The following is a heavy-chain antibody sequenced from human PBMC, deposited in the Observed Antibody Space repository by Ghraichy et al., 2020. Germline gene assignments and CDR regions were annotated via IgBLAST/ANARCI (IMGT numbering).Heavy chain of an antibody. J-gene: IGHJ4*02. CDR3: ANDEGYCSGGSCYSGRVYYFDY. D-gene: IGHD2-15*01. CDR1: GFTFSSYA. V-gene: IGHV3-23*01. Sequence: LSLTCAASGFTFSSYAMSWVRQAPGKGLECVSAISGSGTSTYYADSVKGRFTISRDNSKNTLYLQMNSLRAEDTAVYYCANDEGYCSGGSCYSGRVYYFDYWGQGTLVTVSS. CDR2: ISGSGTST.